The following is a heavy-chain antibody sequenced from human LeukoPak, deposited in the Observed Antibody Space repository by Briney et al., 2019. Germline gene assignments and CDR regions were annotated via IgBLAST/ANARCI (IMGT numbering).Heavy chain of an antibody. J-gene: IGHJ4*02. CDR2: ISYSGST. Sequence: SETLSLTCTVSGGSISPYYWSWLRQSPGKGLEWIGNISYSGSTKNNPSLKSRVTISVDTSKNQFSLKLSSVTAADTAVFYCARENSGSYREFDYWGQGTLVTVSS. V-gene: IGHV4-59*12. CDR3: ARENSGSYREFDY. D-gene: IGHD1-26*01. CDR1: GGSISPYY.